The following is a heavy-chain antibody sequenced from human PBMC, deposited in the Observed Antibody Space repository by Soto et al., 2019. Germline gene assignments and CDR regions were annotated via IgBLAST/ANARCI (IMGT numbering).Heavy chain of an antibody. CDR3: ARATRDSSGWYFDY. J-gene: IGHJ4*02. CDR2: IIPILGIA. CDR1: GGTFSSYT. V-gene: IGHV1-69*02. Sequence: ASVKVSCKASGGTFSSYTISWVRQAPGQGLEWMGRIIPILGIANYAQKFQGRVTITADKSTSTAYMELSSLRSEDTAVYYCARATRDSSGWYFDYWGQGTLVTVSS. D-gene: IGHD6-19*01.